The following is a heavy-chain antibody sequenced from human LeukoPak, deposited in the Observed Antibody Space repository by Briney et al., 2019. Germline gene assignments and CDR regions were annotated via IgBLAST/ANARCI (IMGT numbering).Heavy chain of an antibody. CDR3: AKDQSMFVNMITFGGLVGY. Sequence: GGSLRLSCAASGFTFSSYGMHWVRQAPGKGLEWVAVISYDGSNKYYADSVKGRFTISRDNSKNTLYLQMNSLRAEDTAVYYCAKDQSMFVNMITFGGLVGYWGQGALVTVSS. CDR1: GFTFSSYG. CDR2: ISYDGSNK. V-gene: IGHV3-30*18. J-gene: IGHJ4*02. D-gene: IGHD3-16*01.